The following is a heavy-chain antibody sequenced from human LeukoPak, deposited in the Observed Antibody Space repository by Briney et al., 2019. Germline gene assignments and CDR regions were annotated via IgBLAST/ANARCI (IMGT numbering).Heavy chain of an antibody. Sequence: GGSLRLSCAASGFTFSTYGMHWVRQAPGKGLEWVAVIWYDGSNQYHADSVKGRFTISRDNSKNTLYLQMNSLRAEDTAVYYCAREKYNYRYDYWGQGALVTVSS. CDR2: IWYDGSNQ. J-gene: IGHJ4*02. V-gene: IGHV3-33*01. CDR1: GFTFSTYG. CDR3: AREKYNYRYDY. D-gene: IGHD5-24*01.